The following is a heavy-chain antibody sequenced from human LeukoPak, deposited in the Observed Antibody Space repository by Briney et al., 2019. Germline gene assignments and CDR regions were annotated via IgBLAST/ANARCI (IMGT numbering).Heavy chain of an antibody. D-gene: IGHD3-3*01. J-gene: IGHJ2*01. V-gene: IGHV1-2*02. CDR1: GYTFTDYY. Sequence: SVTLSCKASGYTFTDYYMHWVRQAPGQGLEWMGWINPISGGTNYALKFQGRVTMTRDTSISTAYMDLSRLRSDDTAVYYCAKVGGNWYFDLWGRAAMAADSP. CDR2: INPISGGT. CDR3: AKVGGNWYFDL.